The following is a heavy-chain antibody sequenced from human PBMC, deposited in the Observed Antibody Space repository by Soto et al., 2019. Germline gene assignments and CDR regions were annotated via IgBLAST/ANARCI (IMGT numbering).Heavy chain of an antibody. Sequence: GGSLRLSCAASGFTFSSYAMSWVRQAPGKGLEWVSAISGSGGSTYYADSVKGRFTISRDNSKNTLYLQMNSLRAEDTAVYYCAKYPLVDCSGGSCYFGPLYDDDWGQGTRVTVSS. CDR3: AKYPLVDCSGGSCYFGPLYDDD. J-gene: IGHJ4*02. D-gene: IGHD2-15*01. CDR2: ISGSGGST. V-gene: IGHV3-23*01. CDR1: GFTFSSYA.